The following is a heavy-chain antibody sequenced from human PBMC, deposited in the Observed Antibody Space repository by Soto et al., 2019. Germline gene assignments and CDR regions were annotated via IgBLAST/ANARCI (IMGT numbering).Heavy chain of an antibody. CDR1: GYTFTSYY. CDR3: AIDDPYYYDSSGYDGY. Sequence: GASVKVSCKASGYTFTSYYMHWVRQAPGQGLEWMGIINPSGGSTSYAQKVQGRVTMTRDTCTSTVYMELSSLRSEDRAVYYCAIDDPYYYDSSGYDGYWGQGTLVTVSS. D-gene: IGHD3-22*01. V-gene: IGHV1-46*01. CDR2: INPSGGST. J-gene: IGHJ4*02.